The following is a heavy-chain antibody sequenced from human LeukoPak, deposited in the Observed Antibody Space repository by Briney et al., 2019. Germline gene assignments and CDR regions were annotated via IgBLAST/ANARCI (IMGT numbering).Heavy chain of an antibody. CDR2: TYYRSKWYN. J-gene: IGHJ5*02. V-gene: IGHV6-1*01. Sequence: SQTLSLTCAISGDSFSANGAAWNWIRQSPSRGLEWLGRTYYRSKWYNDYAVSVKSRITINPDTSKNQFSLHLNSVTPEDTAVYYCARRLTQYDCFDPWGQGILVTVSS. CDR3: ARRLTQYDCFDP. CDR1: GDSFSANGAA. D-gene: IGHD2-2*01.